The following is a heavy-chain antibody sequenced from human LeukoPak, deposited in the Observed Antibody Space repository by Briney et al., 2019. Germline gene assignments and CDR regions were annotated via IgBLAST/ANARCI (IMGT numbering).Heavy chain of an antibody. V-gene: IGHV4-59*01. CDR2: IYHTGST. Sequence: SETLSLTCTVSGGSIRNYYWSWIRQPPGKGLEWIGYIYHTGSTNYNPSLKSRVTISVDTSKNQFSLKLSSVTAADTAVYYCARVRSGYDFGAFDIWGQGTTVTVSS. CDR3: ARVRSGYDFGAFDI. J-gene: IGHJ3*02. CDR1: GGSIRNYY. D-gene: IGHD5-12*01.